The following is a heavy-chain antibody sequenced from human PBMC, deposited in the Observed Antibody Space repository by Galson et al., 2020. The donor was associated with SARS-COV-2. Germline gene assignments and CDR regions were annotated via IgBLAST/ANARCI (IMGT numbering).Heavy chain of an antibody. D-gene: IGHD3-10*01. Sequence: SETLSLTCTVSGGSISSGGYYWSWIRQHPGKGLEWIGYIYYSGSTYYNPSLKSRVTISVDTSKNQFSLKLSSVTAADTAVYYCAREEVGTMVRGKYGMDVWGQGTTVTVSS. V-gene: IGHV4-31*03. CDR1: GGSISSGGYY. J-gene: IGHJ6*02. CDR2: IYYSGST. CDR3: AREEVGTMVRGKYGMDV.